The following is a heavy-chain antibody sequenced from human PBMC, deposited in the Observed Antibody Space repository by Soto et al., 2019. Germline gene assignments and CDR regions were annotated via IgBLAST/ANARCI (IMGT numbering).Heavy chain of an antibody. CDR2: INSGGSDL. D-gene: IGHD6-13*01. CDR3: ARDNSWSIDY. Sequence: EVQLVESGGGLVQPGGSLRLSCAASGFTFNSNSMIWVRQAPGKGLEWISYINSGGSDLYYTDSVKGRFTISRDNAKNSLYLRMNSLRVEDTAVYYCARDNSWSIDYWGQGTLVTVSS. J-gene: IGHJ4*02. V-gene: IGHV3-48*01. CDR1: GFTFNSNS.